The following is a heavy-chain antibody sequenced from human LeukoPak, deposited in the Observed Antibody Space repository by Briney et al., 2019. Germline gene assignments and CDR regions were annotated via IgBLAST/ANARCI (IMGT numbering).Heavy chain of an antibody. Sequence: SETLALTCTVSGGSISSYYWSWIRQPPGKGLEWIGYIYYSGSTNYNPSLKSRVTISVDTSKNQFSLKLSSVTAADTAVYYCARDSIFQQLTRGAFDIWGQGTMVTVSS. D-gene: IGHD6-13*01. V-gene: IGHV4-59*01. CDR3: ARDSIFQQLTRGAFDI. J-gene: IGHJ3*02. CDR2: IYYSGST. CDR1: GGSISSYY.